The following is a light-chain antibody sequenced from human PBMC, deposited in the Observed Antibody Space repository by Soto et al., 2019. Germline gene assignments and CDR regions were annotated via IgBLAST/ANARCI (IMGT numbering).Light chain of an antibody. CDR2: DVS. CDR3: CSYAGSYTLGI. Sequence: QSVLTQPRSVSGSRGQSVTISCTGTSSDVVGYNYVSWSQQHPGKTPKLMIYDVSKRPSGVPDRFSGSKSGNTASLTISGLPAEAAADIYCCSYAGSYTLGIFGTGTKVTVL. J-gene: IGLJ1*01. CDR1: SSDVVGYNY. V-gene: IGLV2-11*01.